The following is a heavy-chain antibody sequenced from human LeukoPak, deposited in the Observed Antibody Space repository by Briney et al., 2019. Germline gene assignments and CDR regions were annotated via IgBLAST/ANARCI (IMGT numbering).Heavy chain of an antibody. CDR1: GYTFTNYW. Sequence: GESLKISCKGSGYTFTNYWIAWVRQMPGKGLEWMGVFYPADSNIRYSPSFQGQVTISADKSITTAYLQCSNLKASDTAIYYCARRLVTTADAFDIWGQGTVVTVSS. V-gene: IGHV5-51*01. J-gene: IGHJ3*02. CDR2: FYPADSNI. D-gene: IGHD4-11*01. CDR3: ARRLVTTADAFDI.